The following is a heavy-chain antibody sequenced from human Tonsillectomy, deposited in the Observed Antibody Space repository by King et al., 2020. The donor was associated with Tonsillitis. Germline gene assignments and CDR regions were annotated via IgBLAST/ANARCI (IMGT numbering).Heavy chain of an antibody. CDR1: GYTFTAYY. CDR3: ARGGTMISLYWYFDL. J-gene: IGHJ2*01. V-gene: IGHV1-2*04. D-gene: IGHD3-16*01. Sequence: QLVQSGAEVKKPGASVRVSCKASGYTFTAYYMHWVRQAPGQGLEWMGWINPNSGGTNYAQKFQGWVTMTRDTSISTAYMELSRLRSDDTAMYYCARGGTMISLYWYFDLWGRGTLVTVSS. CDR2: INPNSGGT.